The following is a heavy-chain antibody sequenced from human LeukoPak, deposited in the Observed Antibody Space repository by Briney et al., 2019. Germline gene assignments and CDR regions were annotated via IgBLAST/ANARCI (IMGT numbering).Heavy chain of an antibody. V-gene: IGHV4-59*01. CDR1: GGSINSYY. Sequence: PSETLSLTCTVSGGSINSYYWRCIRQPPGKGLEWIGYIHYSGSTNNNPSLKSRVTISVDTSKNQFSLKLSSVTAADTAVYYCVRGGYEFWSGSQPLPYYGIDVWGQGTTVTVSS. CDR2: IHYSGST. D-gene: IGHD3-3*01. J-gene: IGHJ6*02. CDR3: VRGGYEFWSGSQPLPYYGIDV.